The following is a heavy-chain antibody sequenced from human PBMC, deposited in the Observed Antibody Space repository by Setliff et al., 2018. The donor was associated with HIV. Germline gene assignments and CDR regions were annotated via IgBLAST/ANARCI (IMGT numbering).Heavy chain of an antibody. CDR1: DDSLSSSNYY. D-gene: IGHD5-12*01. Sequence: PSETLSLTCSVSDDSLSSSNYYWGWVRQPPGNGLEWNAMIYYSGTTYYSPSLKSRVTISVDTSMKQLFLRLNYVTAADTAVYYCARRRGYGYTFDNWGQGLLVTVSS. CDR3: ARRRGYGYTFDN. V-gene: IGHV4-39*01. J-gene: IGHJ4*02. CDR2: IYYSGTT.